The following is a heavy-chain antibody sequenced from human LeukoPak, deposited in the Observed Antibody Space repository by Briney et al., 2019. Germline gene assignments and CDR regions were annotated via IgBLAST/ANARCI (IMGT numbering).Heavy chain of an antibody. CDR1: GGSISSSSYY. V-gene: IGHV4-39*07. Sequence: PSETLSLTCTVSGGSISSSSYYWGWIRQPPGKGLEWIGSIYYSGSTYYNPSLKSRVTISVDTSKNQFSLKLSSVTAADTAVYYCARVVGYRAYYFDYWGQGTLVTVSS. CDR2: IYYSGST. D-gene: IGHD6-25*01. CDR3: ARVVGYRAYYFDY. J-gene: IGHJ4*02.